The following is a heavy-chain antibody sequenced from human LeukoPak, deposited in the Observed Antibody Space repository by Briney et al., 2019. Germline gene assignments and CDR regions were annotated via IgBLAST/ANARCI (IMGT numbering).Heavy chain of an antibody. CDR2: IYYSGST. CDR1: GGSISSGGYY. J-gene: IGHJ4*02. D-gene: IGHD5-18*01. V-gene: IGHV4-31*03. Sequence: SQTLSLTCTVSGGSISSGGYYWSWIRQHPGKGLEWIGYIYYSGSTYYNPSLKSRVTISVDTSKNQFSLKLSSVTAADTAVYYCASGGRGYSYGRLPCWGQGTLVAVSS. CDR3: ASGGRGYSYGRLPC.